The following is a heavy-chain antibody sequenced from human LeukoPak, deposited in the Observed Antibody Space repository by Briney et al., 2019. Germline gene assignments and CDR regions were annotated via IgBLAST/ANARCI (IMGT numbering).Heavy chain of an antibody. J-gene: IGHJ4*02. D-gene: IGHD3-22*01. CDR2: ISSSSSTI. Sequence: GGSLRLSCAASGFTFNSYSMNWVRQAPGKGLEWVSYISSSSSTIYYADSVKGRFTISRDNAKNSLYLQMNSLRAEDTAVYYCARDPGPDYYDSSGYYYGFDYWGQGTLVTVSS. CDR1: GFTFNSYS. CDR3: ARDPGPDYYDSSGYYYGFDY. V-gene: IGHV3-48*01.